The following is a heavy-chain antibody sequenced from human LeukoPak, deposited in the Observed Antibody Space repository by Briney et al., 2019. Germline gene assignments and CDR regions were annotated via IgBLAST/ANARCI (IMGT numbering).Heavy chain of an antibody. CDR2: ISWNSGTI. D-gene: IGHD6-19*01. Sequence: GGSLRLSCAASGFTFDDYAMHWVRQAPGKGLEWVSGISWNSGTIGYADSVKGRFTISRDNAKNSVYLQMNSLRPDDTAFYYCAKAMISSGWYAADYWGQGTLVTVSS. CDR1: GFTFDDYA. CDR3: AKAMISSGWYAADY. V-gene: IGHV3-9*01. J-gene: IGHJ4*02.